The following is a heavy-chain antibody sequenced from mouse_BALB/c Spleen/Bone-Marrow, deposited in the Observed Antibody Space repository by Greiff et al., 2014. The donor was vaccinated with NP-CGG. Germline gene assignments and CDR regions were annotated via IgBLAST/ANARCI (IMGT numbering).Heavy chain of an antibody. CDR1: GFSLTSYG. Sequence: QVQLKESGPGLVAPSQSLSITCTVSGFSLTSYGVHWVRQPPGKGLEWLGVIWAGGSTNYNSALMSRLSISKDNSKSQVFLKMNSPQTDDTAMYYCARDGDYDEGAWFAYWGQGTLVTVSA. D-gene: IGHD2-4*01. CDR3: ARDGDYDEGAWFAY. CDR2: IWAGGST. J-gene: IGHJ3*01. V-gene: IGHV2-9*02.